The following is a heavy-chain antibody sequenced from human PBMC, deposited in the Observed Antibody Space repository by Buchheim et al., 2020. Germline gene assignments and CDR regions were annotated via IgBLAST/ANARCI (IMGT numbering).Heavy chain of an antibody. D-gene: IGHD2-2*01. CDR1: GFTFNNYA. Sequence: VQLLESGGGLVQPGGSLRLSCAVSGFTFNNYAMNWVRQVPGKGLEWVSGIIGSGSRTYYADSVKGRLTISRDNSKGTLYLQMNSLRAEDTAVYYCAKGGYCSSSDCYRAYYYYNMDAWGQGTT. CDR2: IIGSGSRT. CDR3: AKGGYCSSSDCYRAYYYYNMDA. V-gene: IGHV3-23*01. J-gene: IGHJ6*02.